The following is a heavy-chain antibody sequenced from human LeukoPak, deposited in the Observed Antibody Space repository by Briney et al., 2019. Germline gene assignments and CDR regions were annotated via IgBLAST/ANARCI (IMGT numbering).Heavy chain of an antibody. Sequence: GESLKISCKGSGYSFTTYWIAWVRQMPGEGLEWMGIIYPGDSETRYSPSFQGQVTISADKSITTAYLQWGSLKASDTAMYYCTRSPRDGYHDSFDIWGQGTMVTVFS. CDR2: IYPGDSET. CDR3: TRSPRDGYHDSFDI. D-gene: IGHD5-24*01. J-gene: IGHJ3*02. CDR1: GYSFTTYW. V-gene: IGHV5-51*01.